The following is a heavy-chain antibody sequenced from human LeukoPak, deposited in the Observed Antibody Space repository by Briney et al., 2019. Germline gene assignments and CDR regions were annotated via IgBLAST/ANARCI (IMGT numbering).Heavy chain of an antibody. CDR2: ISSSSSYI. D-gene: IGHD3-3*01. CDR1: GFTFDDYG. J-gene: IGHJ6*03. V-gene: IGHV3-21*01. Sequence: GGSLRLSCAASGFTFDDYGMSWVRQAPGKGLEWVSSISSSSSYIYYADSVKGRFTISRDNAKNSLYLQMNRLRAEDTAVYYCARVGDFWSGYYIAYYYYMDVWGKGTTVTVSS. CDR3: ARVGDFWSGYYIAYYYYMDV.